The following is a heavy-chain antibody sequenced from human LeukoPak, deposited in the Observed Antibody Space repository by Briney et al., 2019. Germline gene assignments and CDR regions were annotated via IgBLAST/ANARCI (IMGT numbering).Heavy chain of an antibody. J-gene: IGHJ3*02. D-gene: IGHD3-3*01. CDR2: ISYDGSNK. V-gene: IGHV3-30*18. Sequence: GGSLRLSCAASGFTFSSYGMHWVRQAPGRGLEWVAVISYDGSNKYYADSVKGRFTISRDNSKNTLYLQMNSQRAEDTAVYYCAKDSYYDFWSGYYSDAFDIWGQGTMVTVSS. CDR1: GFTFSSYG. CDR3: AKDSYYDFWSGYYSDAFDI.